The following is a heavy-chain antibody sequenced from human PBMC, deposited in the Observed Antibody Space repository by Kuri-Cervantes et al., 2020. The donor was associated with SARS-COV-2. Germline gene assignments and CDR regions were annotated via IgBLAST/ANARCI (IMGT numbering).Heavy chain of an antibody. CDR1: GFTFSSYA. CDR3: AKVDGMDV. J-gene: IGHJ6*02. CDR2: ISGSGGST. Sequence: GESLKISCAASGFTFSSYAMSWVRQAPGKGLEWVSAISGSGGSTYYADSVKGRFTISGDNSKNTLYLQMNSQRAEDTAVYYCAKVDGMDVWGQGTTVTVSS. V-gene: IGHV3-23*01.